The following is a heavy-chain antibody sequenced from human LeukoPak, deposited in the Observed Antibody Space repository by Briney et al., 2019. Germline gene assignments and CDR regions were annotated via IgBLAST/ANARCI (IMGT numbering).Heavy chain of an antibody. Sequence: GGSLRLSCAASGFTFDDYGMAWVRQAPGKGLEWISAINYNGGSAAYADSVKGRFTISRDNARNSLYLQMNSLRAEDTAVYYCARDVRYYDSSGYYSTGDYWGQGTLVTVSS. V-gene: IGHV3-20*04. CDR2: INYNGGSA. D-gene: IGHD3-22*01. CDR3: ARDVRYYDSSGYYSTGDY. J-gene: IGHJ4*02. CDR1: GFTFDDYG.